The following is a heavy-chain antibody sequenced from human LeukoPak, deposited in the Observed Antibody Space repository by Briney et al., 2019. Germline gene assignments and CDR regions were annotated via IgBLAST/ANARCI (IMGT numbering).Heavy chain of an antibody. D-gene: IGHD3-22*01. J-gene: IGHJ3*02. CDR1: GGSISSGDYY. CDR2: IHYSGST. V-gene: IGHV4-30-4*08. Sequence: SETLSLTCTVSGGSISSGDYYWSWIRQPPGKGLEWIGYIHYSGSTYYNPSLKSRVTISVDTSKNQFSLKLSSVTAADTAVYYCAREGSRDSSGYSLPDAFDIWGQGTMVTASS. CDR3: AREGSRDSSGYSLPDAFDI.